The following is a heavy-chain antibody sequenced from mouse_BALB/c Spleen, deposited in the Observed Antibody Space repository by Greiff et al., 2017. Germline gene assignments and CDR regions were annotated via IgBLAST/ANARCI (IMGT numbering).Heavy chain of an antibody. D-gene: IGHD5-1*01. CDR1: GFTFSSYG. V-gene: IGHV5-6*01. CDR2: ISSGGSYT. Sequence: EVQGVESGGDLVKPGGSLKLSCAASGFTFSSYGMSWVRQTPDKRLEWVATISSGGSYTYYPDSVKGRFTISRDNAKNTLYLQMNSLKSEDTAMYYCARWDEYVYYSMDYWGQGTSVTVSS. CDR3: ARWDEYVYYSMDY. J-gene: IGHJ4*01.